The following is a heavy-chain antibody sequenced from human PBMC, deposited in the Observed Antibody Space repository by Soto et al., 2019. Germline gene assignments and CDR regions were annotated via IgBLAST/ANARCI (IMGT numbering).Heavy chain of an antibody. CDR3: AKDQARYYYDSSGYHY. D-gene: IGHD3-22*01. CDR2: ISGSGGST. J-gene: IGHJ4*02. CDR1: GFTFSSYA. Sequence: PGGSLRLSCAASGFTFSSYAMSWFRQAPGKGLEWVSAISGSGGSTYYADSVKGRFTISRDNSKNTLYLQMNSLRAEDTAVYYCAKDQARYYYDSSGYHYWGQGTLVTVSS. V-gene: IGHV3-23*01.